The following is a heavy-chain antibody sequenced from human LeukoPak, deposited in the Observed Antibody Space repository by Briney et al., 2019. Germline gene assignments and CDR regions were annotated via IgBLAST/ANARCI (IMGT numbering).Heavy chain of an antibody. D-gene: IGHD3-9*01. Sequence: GGSLRLSCAASGFTFIRYWMYWVRQAPGKGLVWVSRIDTDGSSTSYADSVKGRLTISRDNAKNTLYLQMNSLRADDTAVYYCAGVTGYLFYWGQGTLVTDSS. V-gene: IGHV3-74*01. CDR1: GFTFIRYW. J-gene: IGHJ4*02. CDR3: AGVTGYLFY. CDR2: IDTDGSST.